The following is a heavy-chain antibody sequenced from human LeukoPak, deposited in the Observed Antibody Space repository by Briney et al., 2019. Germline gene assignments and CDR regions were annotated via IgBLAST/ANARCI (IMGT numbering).Heavy chain of an antibody. CDR3: ARAQARSYYDSSGYYPAEYFQH. J-gene: IGHJ1*01. CDR1: GFTFSDYY. CDR2: ISSSGSTI. Sequence: SGGSLRLSCAASGFTFSDYYMSWIRQAPGKGLEWVSYISSSGSTIYYADSVKGRFTISRDNAKNSLYLQMNSLRAEDTAVYYCARAQARSYYDSSGYYPAEYFQHWGQGTLVTVSS. V-gene: IGHV3-11*01. D-gene: IGHD3-22*01.